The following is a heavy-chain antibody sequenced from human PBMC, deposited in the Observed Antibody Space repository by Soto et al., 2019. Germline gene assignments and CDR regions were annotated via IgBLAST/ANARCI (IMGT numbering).Heavy chain of an antibody. CDR2: INPDGSTT. Sequence: EVQLVESGGDLVQPGGSLRLSCAASGFTFTNYWMHWVRQAPGRGLLWISRINPDGSTTFYADSVKGRFTISRDNAKKNLDLAMNRLGGEDTAVYYCASLPQDVSPVPGNEGPDYWGQGTLVTVSS. J-gene: IGHJ4*02. CDR1: GFTFTNYW. D-gene: IGHD6-19*01. CDR3: ASLPQDVSPVPGNEGPDY. V-gene: IGHV3-74*01.